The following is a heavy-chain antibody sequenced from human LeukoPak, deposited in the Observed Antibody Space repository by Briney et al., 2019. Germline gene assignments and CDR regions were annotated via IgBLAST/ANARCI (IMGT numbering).Heavy chain of an antibody. V-gene: IGHV3-30*03. CDR2: ISYDGSNK. D-gene: IGHD5-12*01. CDR3: ASARALYGYSGYDEPYFDY. CDR1: GFTFSSSD. Sequence: GGSLRLSCAASGFTFSSSDMHWVRQAPGKGLEWVAVISYDGSNKYYADSVKGRFTISRDYSKNTLFLQMNSLRVEDMAVYYCASARALYGYSGYDEPYFDYWGQGTLVTVSS. J-gene: IGHJ4*02.